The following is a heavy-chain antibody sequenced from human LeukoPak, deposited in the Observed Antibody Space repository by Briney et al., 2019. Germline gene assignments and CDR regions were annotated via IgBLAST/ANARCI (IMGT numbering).Heavy chain of an antibody. CDR2: IKQDGSEK. Sequence: GGCLRLAWAASGFTFSSYWMNWVRQLPGKGLEWLANIKQDGSEKYYVDSVKGRFTISRDNATNSLYLQMNSLRTEDTAVHYCARDVDRDSWTAYCGQGTLVTVSS. CDR3: ARDVDRDSWTAY. J-gene: IGHJ4*02. D-gene: IGHD6-13*01. CDR1: GFTFSSYW. V-gene: IGHV3-7*01.